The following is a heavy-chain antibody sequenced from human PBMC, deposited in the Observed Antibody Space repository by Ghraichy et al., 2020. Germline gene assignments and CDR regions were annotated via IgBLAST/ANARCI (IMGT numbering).Heavy chain of an antibody. D-gene: IGHD2-15*01. Sequence: ASVKVSCKASGYTFIGYYMHWVRQAPGQGLEWMGWINPNSGGTNYAQKFQGRVTMTRDTSISTAYMELSRLRSDDTAVYYCARGGDLVAATYYYYYGMDVWGQGTTVTVSS. J-gene: IGHJ6*02. CDR2: INPNSGGT. CDR1: GYTFIGYY. CDR3: ARGGDLVAATYYYYYGMDV. V-gene: IGHV1-2*02.